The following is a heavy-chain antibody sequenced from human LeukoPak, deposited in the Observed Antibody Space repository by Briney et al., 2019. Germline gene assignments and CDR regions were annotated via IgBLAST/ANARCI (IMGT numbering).Heavy chain of an antibody. V-gene: IGHV5-51*01. D-gene: IGHD2-21*02. J-gene: IGHJ4*02. Sequence: GESLKNSCKGSGYSFSSHWIGWVRQMPGKGLEGMEVIFPADSDIKYSPSFQGQVTISVDKSISTAYLQWSSLKASDTAMYYCARHPSVVTPYYFDSWGQGTLVTVSS. CDR2: IFPADSDI. CDR1: GYSFSSHW. CDR3: ARHPSVVTPYYFDS.